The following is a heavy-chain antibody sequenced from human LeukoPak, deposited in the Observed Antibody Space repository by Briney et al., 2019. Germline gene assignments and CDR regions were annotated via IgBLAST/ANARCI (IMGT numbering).Heavy chain of an antibody. V-gene: IGHV3-9*01. Sequence: PGGSLRLSCAASGFTFSSYAMHWVRHAPGKGLEWVSGISWNSGNIGYADSVKGRFTISRDNAKNSLSLQMNSLRVEDTALYYCVAGGDYWGQGTLVTVSS. CDR2: ISWNSGNI. CDR1: GFTFSSYA. D-gene: IGHD6-13*01. J-gene: IGHJ4*02. CDR3: VAGGDY.